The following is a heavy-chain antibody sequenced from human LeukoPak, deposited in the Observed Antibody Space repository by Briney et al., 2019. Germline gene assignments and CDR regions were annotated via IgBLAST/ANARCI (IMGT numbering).Heavy chain of an antibody. D-gene: IGHD3-22*01. CDR1: GGSFSTYG. V-gene: IGHV1-69*13. CDR3: AREKSSGSAFYFDY. Sequence: SVKVSCKASGGSFSTYGLNWVRQAPGQGLEWMGGIIPSFGKTDYAQKFQGRVTITADESTSTAYMELSSLRSDDTAVYYCAREKSSGSAFYFDYWGQGTLVTVSS. J-gene: IGHJ4*02. CDR2: IIPSFGKT.